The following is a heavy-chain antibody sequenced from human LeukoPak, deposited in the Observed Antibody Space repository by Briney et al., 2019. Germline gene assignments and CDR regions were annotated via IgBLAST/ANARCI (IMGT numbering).Heavy chain of an antibody. CDR1: GFTFSSYG. CDR3: ATPRDYYDSSGYYYGDY. V-gene: IGHV3-30*03. D-gene: IGHD3-22*01. CDR2: ISYDGSNK. Sequence: QTGGSLRLSCAASGFTFSSYGMHWVRQAPGKGLEWEAVISYDGSNKYYADSVKGRFTISRDNSKNTLYLQMNSLRAEDTAVYYCATPRDYYDSSGYYYGDYWGQGTLVTVSS. J-gene: IGHJ4*02.